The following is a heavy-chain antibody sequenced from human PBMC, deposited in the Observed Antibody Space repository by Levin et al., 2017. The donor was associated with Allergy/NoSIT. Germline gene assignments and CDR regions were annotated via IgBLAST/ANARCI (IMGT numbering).Heavy chain of an antibody. CDR1: GGSITITSYY. V-gene: IGHV4-39*01. CDR3: GRRGGRRWHGGFDY. CDR2: IYFSGST. Sequence: SETLSLICSVSGGSITITSYYWGWIRQPPGKGLEWIGNIYFSGSTYYSPSLKSRVTISVDTSKNQFSLRLTSVTAADTAVYYCGRRGGRRWHGGFDYWGQGTLVTVSS. D-gene: IGHD6-13*01. J-gene: IGHJ4*02.